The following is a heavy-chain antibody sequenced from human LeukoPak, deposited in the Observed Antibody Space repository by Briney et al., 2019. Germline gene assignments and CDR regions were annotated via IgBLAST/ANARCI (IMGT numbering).Heavy chain of an antibody. Sequence: KTSETLSLTCTVSGGSISSSSYYWGWIRQPPGKGLEWIGSIYYSGSTYYNPSLKSRVTISVDTSKNQFSLKLSSVTAADTAVYYCAREGGSGELVSDWFDPWGQGTLVTVSS. V-gene: IGHV4-39*07. D-gene: IGHD3-16*01. CDR3: AREGGSGELVSDWFDP. CDR2: IYYSGST. J-gene: IGHJ5*02. CDR1: GGSISSSSYY.